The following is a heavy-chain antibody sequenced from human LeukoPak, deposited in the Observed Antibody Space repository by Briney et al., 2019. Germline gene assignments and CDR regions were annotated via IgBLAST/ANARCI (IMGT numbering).Heavy chain of an antibody. D-gene: IGHD5-12*01. CDR1: GGSISSSSYY. J-gene: IGHJ4*02. Sequence: SETLSLTCTVSGGSISSSSYYWGWIRQPPGKGLEWIGSIYYSGSTYYNPSLKSRVTISVDTSKNQFSLKLSPVTAADTAVYYCARHNPFHGNSGYEAIDYWGQGTLVTVSS. CDR2: IYYSGST. V-gene: IGHV4-39*01. CDR3: ARHNPFHGNSGYEAIDY.